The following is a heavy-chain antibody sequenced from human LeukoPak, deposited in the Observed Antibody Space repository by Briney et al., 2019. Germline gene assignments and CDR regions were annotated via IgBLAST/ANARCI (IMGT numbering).Heavy chain of an antibody. D-gene: IGHD6-13*01. CDR3: ARGRITAAGYYYYYGMDV. V-gene: IGHV4-39*07. Sequence: SETLSLACTVSGGSISSSSYYWGWVRPPPGKGLGWIGGIYYSGTTHYNPSLKSRVTISVDTSKNQFSLKLSSVTAADTAVYYCARGRITAAGYYYYYGMDVWGQGTTVTVSS. J-gene: IGHJ6*02. CDR2: IYYSGTT. CDR1: GGSISSSSYY.